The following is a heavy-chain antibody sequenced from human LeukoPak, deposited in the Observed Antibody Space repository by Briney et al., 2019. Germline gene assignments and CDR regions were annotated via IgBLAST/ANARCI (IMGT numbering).Heavy chain of an antibody. V-gene: IGHV3-48*03. Sequence: GGSLRLSCATSGFTFTNYEMNWVRQAPGKGLEWVSYTSSSGRIIYYADSVKGRFTISRDNAQKSLYLQMNSLRADDTAVYYCAREAFSGYDYFDYWGQGTLVTVSS. D-gene: IGHD5-12*01. CDR2: TSSSGRII. CDR3: AREAFSGYDYFDY. CDR1: GFTFTNYE. J-gene: IGHJ4*02.